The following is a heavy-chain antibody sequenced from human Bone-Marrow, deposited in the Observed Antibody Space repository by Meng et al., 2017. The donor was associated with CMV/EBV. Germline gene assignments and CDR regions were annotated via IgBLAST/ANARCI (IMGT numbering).Heavy chain of an antibody. D-gene: IGHD1-26*01. CDR3: AGPLGSSSPLDY. Sequence: GESLKISCAASGFTFSSYWMHWVRQAPGKGLVWVSRINSDGSSTSYADSVKGRFTISRDNAKNTLYLQMNSLRAEDTAVYYCAGPLGSSSPLDYWGQGTLVTVSS. CDR2: INSDGSST. V-gene: IGHV3-74*01. J-gene: IGHJ4*02. CDR1: GFTFSSYW.